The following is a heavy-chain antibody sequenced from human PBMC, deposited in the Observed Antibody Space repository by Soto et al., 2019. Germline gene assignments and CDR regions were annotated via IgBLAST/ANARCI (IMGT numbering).Heavy chain of an antibody. V-gene: IGHV1-69*12. CDR3: ARPRKAVAASDAFDI. CDR2: IIPIFGTA. J-gene: IGHJ3*02. CDR1: GGTFSSYA. D-gene: IGHD6-19*01. Sequence: QVQLVQSGAEVKKPGSSVKVSCKASGGTFSSYAISWVRQAPGQGLEWMGGIIPIFGTANYAQKFQGRVTSTADESTSTAYLELSSLRSEDTAVYYCARPRKAVAASDAFDIWGQGTMVTVSS.